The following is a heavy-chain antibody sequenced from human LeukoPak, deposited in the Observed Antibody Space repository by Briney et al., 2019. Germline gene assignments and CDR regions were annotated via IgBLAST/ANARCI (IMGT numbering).Heavy chain of an antibody. CDR1: GYIFTSYW. D-gene: IGHD3-9*01. V-gene: IGHV5-51*01. CDR3: ARRRLANKKYYYYYYGLDV. CDR2: IYPGDSDT. J-gene: IGHJ6*02. Sequence: GESLKISCKGSGYIFTSYWIGWVRQMPGKGLEWMGIIYPGDSDTRYSPSFQGQVTISADKSINTAYLQWSSLKASDTAMYYCARRRLANKKYYYYYYGLDVWGQGTTVTVSS.